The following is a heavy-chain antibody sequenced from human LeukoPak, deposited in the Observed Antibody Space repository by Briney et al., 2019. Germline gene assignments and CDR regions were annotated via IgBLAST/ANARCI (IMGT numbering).Heavy chain of an antibody. CDR3: AREGYCSGGSCYVIDY. Sequence: GGSLRLSCAASGFTFSSYSMNWVRQAPGKGLEWVSSISSSSSYIYYADSVKGRFTISRDNAKNSLYLQMSSLRAEDTAVYYCAREGYCSGGSCYVIDYWGQGTLVTVSS. D-gene: IGHD2-15*01. CDR1: GFTFSSYS. V-gene: IGHV3-21*01. J-gene: IGHJ4*02. CDR2: ISSSSSYI.